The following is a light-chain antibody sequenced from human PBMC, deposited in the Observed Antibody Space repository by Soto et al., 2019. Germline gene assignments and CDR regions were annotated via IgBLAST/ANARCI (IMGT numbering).Light chain of an antibody. J-gene: IGKJ2*01. CDR2: TAS. CDR1: QSISTW. CDR3: QKCDSYTYT. V-gene: IGKV1-5*03. Sequence: DIPMTQSPSTLPASVGARVTITCRASQSISTWRAWYQQQPGQAPKLLIYTASRLQRGVPSRFRGSVSGTQFTLTISTLHPDDFATYNGQKCDSYTYTFGQGTNLEI.